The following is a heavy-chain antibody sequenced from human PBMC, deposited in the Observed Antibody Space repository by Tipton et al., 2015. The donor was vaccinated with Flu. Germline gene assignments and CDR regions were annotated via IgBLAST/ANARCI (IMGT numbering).Heavy chain of an antibody. D-gene: IGHD1-14*01. CDR2: IYTNGVT. CDR3: ARVTTNGLDV. CDR1: GASVSSGNNY. Sequence: LRLSCTVSGASVSSGNNYWGWIRQPAGKGLEWIGRIYTNGVTGYNPSLKSRVTISLDTSKNQFSLKLSSVTATDTAVYYCARVTTNGLDVWGLGTTVTVSS. J-gene: IGHJ6*02. V-gene: IGHV4-61*02.